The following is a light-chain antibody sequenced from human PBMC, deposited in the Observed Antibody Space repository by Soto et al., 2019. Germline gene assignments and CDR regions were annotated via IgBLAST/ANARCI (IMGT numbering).Light chain of an antibody. CDR1: QSVLYRSNSKNY. Sequence: DIVITQSPDSLAFSLGERATINCKSSQSVLYRSNSKNYLAWYQQKPGQPPRLPIYWASTRESGVPDRFSGSGSGTDFTLTISSLQAEDVAVYYCQQYYSTPLTFGGGTKVDI. CDR3: QQYYSTPLT. J-gene: IGKJ4*01. V-gene: IGKV4-1*01. CDR2: WAS.